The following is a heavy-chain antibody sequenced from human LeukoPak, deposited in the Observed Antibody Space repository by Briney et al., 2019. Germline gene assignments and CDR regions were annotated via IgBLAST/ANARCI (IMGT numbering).Heavy chain of an antibody. CDR3: ASFSNYYGMDV. CDR2: ISSSGSTI. CDR1: GFTFSSYE. Sequence: GGSLRLSCAASGFTFSSYEMNWVRQAPGKGLEWVSYISSSGSTIYYADSAKGRLTISRDNAKNSLYLQMNSLRAEDTAVYYCASFSNYYGMDVWGKGTTVTVSS. J-gene: IGHJ6*04. V-gene: IGHV3-48*03.